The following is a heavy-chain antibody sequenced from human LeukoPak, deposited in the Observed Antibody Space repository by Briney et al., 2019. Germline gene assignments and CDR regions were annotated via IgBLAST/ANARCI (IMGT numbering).Heavy chain of an antibody. V-gene: IGHV3-20*04. CDR1: GFTFDDYG. CDR2: INWNGDTI. CDR3: AKGASSWYGVSDY. D-gene: IGHD6-13*01. J-gene: IGHJ4*02. Sequence: GGSLRLSCAASGFTFDDYGMTWVRQAPGKGLEWVSGINWNGDTIGYADSVKGRFTISRDNSKNSLYLQMNSLRAEDTGLYYCAKGASSWYGVSDYWGQGTLVTVSS.